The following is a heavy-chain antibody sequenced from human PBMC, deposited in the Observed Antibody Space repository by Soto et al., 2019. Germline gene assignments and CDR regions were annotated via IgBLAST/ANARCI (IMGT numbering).Heavy chain of an antibody. D-gene: IGHD5-12*01. V-gene: IGHV1-69*12. CDR2: IIPIFGTT. CDR3: ARGNHRWLQLWYFDL. J-gene: IGHJ2*01. CDR1: GGTFSNYP. Sequence: QVQLVQSGAEVKKPGSSVKVSCKASGGTFSNYPISWVRQAPGQGLEWMGGIIPIFGTTNYAQKFQGRVTITADESTSTAYMELSSLRSEDTALFYCARGNHRWLQLWYFDLWGRGTLVTVSS.